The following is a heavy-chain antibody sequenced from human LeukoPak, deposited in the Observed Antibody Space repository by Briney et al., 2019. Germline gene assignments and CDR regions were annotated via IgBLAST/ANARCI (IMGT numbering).Heavy chain of an antibody. CDR3: GSPDGSPWFDP. D-gene: IGHD3-10*01. V-gene: IGHV3-30*03. Sequence: GGSLRLSCAASGFTFSTYWMSWARQAPGKGLEWVAIISYDGSDPYYADSVKGRFTISRDDSNNTLYLQMDSLRPEDTAVYYCGSPDGSPWFDPWGQGTLVTVSS. J-gene: IGHJ5*02. CDR2: ISYDGSDP. CDR1: GFTFSTYW.